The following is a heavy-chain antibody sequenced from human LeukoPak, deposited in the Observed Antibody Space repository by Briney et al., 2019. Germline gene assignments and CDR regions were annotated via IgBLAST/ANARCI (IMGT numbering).Heavy chain of an antibody. J-gene: IGHJ6*03. CDR1: GYTFTSYY. V-gene: IGHV1-46*01. CDR3: ARGVNTYYDFWSGTDYYYYMDV. CDR2: INPSGGST. D-gene: IGHD3-3*01. Sequence: ASVKVSCKASGYTFTSYYMHWVRQAPGQGLEWMGIINPSGGSTSYAQKFQGRVTMSRDTSTSTVYMELSSLRSEDTAVYYCARGVNTYYDFWSGTDYYYYMDVWGKGTTVTVSS.